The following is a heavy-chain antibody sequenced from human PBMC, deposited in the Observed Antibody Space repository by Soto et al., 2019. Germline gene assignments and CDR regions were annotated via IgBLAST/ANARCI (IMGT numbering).Heavy chain of an antibody. CDR3: ARGLSSSSTWFDP. Sequence: SETLSLSCTVSGGSISSYYWSWIRQPPGKGLEWIGYAYYSGSTNYNPSLKSRVTISVDTSKNQFSLKLTSVTAADTAVYYCARGLSSSSTWFDPWGQGTLVTVSS. V-gene: IGHV4-59*01. CDR1: GGSISSYY. J-gene: IGHJ5*02. D-gene: IGHD6-6*01. CDR2: AYYSGST.